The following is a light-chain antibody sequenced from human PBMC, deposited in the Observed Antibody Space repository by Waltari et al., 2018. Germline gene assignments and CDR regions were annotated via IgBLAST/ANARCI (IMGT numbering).Light chain of an antibody. V-gene: IGLV2-14*03. CDR3: SAYTGSNTLI. Sequence: QSALTQPASVSGSPGQSITISCTGTSSDVGAYSYVLWYQQHPGKAPKLMIYDVSKPPSRVSIRFSGSNSANTASLTISALQAEDEADYYCSAYTGSNTLIFGGGTTLTVL. CDR1: SSDVGAYSY. J-gene: IGLJ2*01. CDR2: DVS.